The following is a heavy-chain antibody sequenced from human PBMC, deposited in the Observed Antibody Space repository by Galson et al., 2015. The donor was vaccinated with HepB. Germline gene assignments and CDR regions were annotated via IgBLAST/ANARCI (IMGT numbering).Heavy chain of an antibody. V-gene: IGHV3-15*07. Sequence: SLRLSCAATGFTFSHAWMNWVRQAPGKGLEWIGRIKSEGDGGTTDFAAPVKGRFTISRDDSKATLYLQMNSLKTEDTAVYYCATRGTLGYCSGDSCYPPPSFFHYWGQGTHVTVSS. J-gene: IGHJ4*02. D-gene: IGHD2-15*01. CDR2: IKSEGDGGTT. CDR3: ATRGTLGYCSGDSCYPPPSFFHY. CDR1: GFTFSHAW.